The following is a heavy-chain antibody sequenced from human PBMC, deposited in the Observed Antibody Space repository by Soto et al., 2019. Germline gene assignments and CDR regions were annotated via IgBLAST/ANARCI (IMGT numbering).Heavy chain of an antibody. CDR3: ARRTANPYWYFDL. D-gene: IGHD2-21*02. CDR2: IYLGDSDT. V-gene: IGHV5-51*01. Sequence: GESLKISCRGSGYSFINDWIGWVRQMPGKGLEWMGIIYLGDSDTRYSPSFQGQVTISADKSITTAYLQWNRLKASDTAIYYRARRTANPYWYFDLWGRGTLVTVSS. J-gene: IGHJ2*01. CDR1: GYSFINDW.